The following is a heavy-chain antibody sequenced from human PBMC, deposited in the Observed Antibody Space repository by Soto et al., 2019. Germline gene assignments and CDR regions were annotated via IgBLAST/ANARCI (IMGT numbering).Heavy chain of an antibody. CDR3: AGRSGSSDY. J-gene: IGHJ4*02. CDR1: GFTFSNYT. CDR2: ISYDEIDK. V-gene: IGHV3-30*04. Sequence: GGSLRLSCAASGFTFSNYTMHWVRQAPGKGLEWVALISYDEIDKYFADAVKGRFTISRDNSKNTLYLQMDSLRAEDTAVYYCAGRSGSSDYWGRGTLVTVSS. D-gene: IGHD3-10*01.